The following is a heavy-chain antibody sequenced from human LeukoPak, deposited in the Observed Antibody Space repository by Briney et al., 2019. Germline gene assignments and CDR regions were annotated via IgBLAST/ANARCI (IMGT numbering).Heavy chain of an antibody. V-gene: IGHV3-23*01. CDR3: AKETRVVTQYNWFDP. CDR2: ISGSGGST. CDR1: GFTFSSYA. J-gene: IGHJ5*02. D-gene: IGHD3-3*01. Sequence: PGGSLRLSCAASGFTFSSYAMSWVRRAPGKGLEWVSAISGSGGSTYYADSVKGRFTISRDNSKNTLYLQMNSLRAEDTAVYYCAKETRVVTQYNWFDPWGQGTLVTVSS.